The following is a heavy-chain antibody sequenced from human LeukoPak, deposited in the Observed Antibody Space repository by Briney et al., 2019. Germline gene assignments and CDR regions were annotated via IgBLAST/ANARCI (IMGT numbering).Heavy chain of an antibody. Sequence: GGSLRLSCAATGFAFDDYAMHWIRQAPGKGLVWVSLITWDGGSTYYADSVKGRFAISRDNTKHSLYLQMNSLRPEDTAFYYCTKAKAVSRHWYFDLWGRGTLVSVSS. V-gene: IGHV3-43D*03. CDR1: GFAFDDYA. J-gene: IGHJ2*01. CDR2: ITWDGGST. D-gene: IGHD5/OR15-5a*01. CDR3: TKAKAVSRHWYFDL.